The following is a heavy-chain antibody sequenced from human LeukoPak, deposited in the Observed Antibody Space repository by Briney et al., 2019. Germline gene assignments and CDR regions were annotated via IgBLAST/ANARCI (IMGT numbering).Heavy chain of an antibody. Sequence: GSLRLSCTTSGFTLGDYAMSWFRQAPGKGLEWEGFIRSKAYGGATEYAASVKGRFTISRDDSKSIAYLQMNSLKTEDTAVYYCTRYYDSSGYSVWGQGTTVTVSS. V-gene: IGHV3-49*03. D-gene: IGHD3-22*01. CDR1: GFTLGDYA. CDR2: IRSKAYGGAT. J-gene: IGHJ6*02. CDR3: TRYYDSSGYSV.